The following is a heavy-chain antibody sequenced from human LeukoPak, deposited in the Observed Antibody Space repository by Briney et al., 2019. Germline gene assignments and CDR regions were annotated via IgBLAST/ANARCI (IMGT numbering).Heavy chain of an antibody. CDR1: GFTFSSYA. V-gene: IGHV3-30-3*02. Sequence: GGSLRLSCAASGFTFSSYAMHWVRQAPGKGLEWVAVISYDGSNKYYADSVKGRFTISRDNSKTTLFLQMKSLRAEDTAVYYCAKRTSGSSWYSSDSWGQGTLVTVSS. D-gene: IGHD6-13*01. CDR3: AKRTSGSSWYSSDS. CDR2: ISYDGSNK. J-gene: IGHJ4*02.